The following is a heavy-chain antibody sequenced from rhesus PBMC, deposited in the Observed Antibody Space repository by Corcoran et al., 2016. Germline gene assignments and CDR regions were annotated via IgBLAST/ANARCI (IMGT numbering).Heavy chain of an antibody. CDR1: GYSISGYY. D-gene: IGHD2-15*01. CDR2: ITYSGST. J-gene: IGHJ3*01. Sequence: QVQLQESGPGLVKPSETLSLTCAVSGYSISGYYWSWIRQAPGKGMEGIGYITYSGSTSYNPSLKSRVTISRDTSKNQFSLKLSSVTAADTAVYYCARGGYCSSTYCSSPLVFWGQGLRVTVSS. CDR3: ARGGYCSSTYCSSPLVF. V-gene: IGHV4-122*02.